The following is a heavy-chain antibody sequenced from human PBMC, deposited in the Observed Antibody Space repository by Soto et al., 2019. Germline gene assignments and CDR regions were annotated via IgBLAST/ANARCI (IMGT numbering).Heavy chain of an antibody. Sequence: QVQLVQSGAEVKKPGASVKVSCKASGYTFTDNGFSWMRQAPGQGLEWMGWINPNNGNTKYAQNFQGRVTMTTATSARTAYVELRSLKSDDTAMYYWARSSISGIFYYYYWGQGTLVTVSS. CDR3: ARSSISGIFYYYY. CDR1: GYTFTDNG. V-gene: IGHV1-18*01. D-gene: IGHD3-10*01. CDR2: INPNNGNT. J-gene: IGHJ4*02.